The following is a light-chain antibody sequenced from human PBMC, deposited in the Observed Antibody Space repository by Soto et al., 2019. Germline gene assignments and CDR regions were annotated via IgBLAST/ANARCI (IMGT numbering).Light chain of an antibody. CDR3: SSYTASGTLYV. V-gene: IGLV2-14*03. J-gene: IGLJ1*01. CDR1: RSDVGGYDY. CDR2: DVT. Sequence: QSALTQPASVSGSPGQSITISCTGTRSDVGGYDYVSWYQQHPGKAPKLMIFDVTNRPSGVSTRFSGSKSGNTASLTISGLQAEDEADYYCSSYTASGTLYVFGPGTQLTVL.